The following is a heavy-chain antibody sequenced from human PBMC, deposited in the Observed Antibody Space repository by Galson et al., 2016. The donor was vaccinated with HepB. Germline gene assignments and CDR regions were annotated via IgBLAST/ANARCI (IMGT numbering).Heavy chain of an antibody. CDR3: ARDCNNGVCYTWAY. CDR1: GFTFSTYW. CDR2: MTQDGREK. V-gene: IGHV3-7*04. D-gene: IGHD2-8*01. J-gene: IGHJ4*02. Sequence: SLRLSCAASGFTFSTYWMSWVRQAPGKGLEWVAHMTQDGREKFYVDSGKGRFTISRDNAKNSLYLQMDSLRAEYTAVYYCARDCNNGVCYTWAYWGQGTLVTVSS.